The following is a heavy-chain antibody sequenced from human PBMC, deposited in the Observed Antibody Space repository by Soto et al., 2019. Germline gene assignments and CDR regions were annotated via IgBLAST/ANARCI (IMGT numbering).Heavy chain of an antibody. V-gene: IGHV3-9*02. CDR3: VRSKGGYSYGTPFDY. D-gene: IGHD5-18*01. CDR1: GFSSDDYA. J-gene: IGHJ4*02. Sequence: EVQLEGSGGALVQPGRSLRLSCAASGFSSDDYAMHWVRQVLGKGLEWVSSISWNSGNIGYADSVKGRFTTSRDNAKNSLYLQMNSLRPEDTALYYCVRSKGGYSYGTPFDYWGQGTLVTVSS. CDR2: ISWNSGNI.